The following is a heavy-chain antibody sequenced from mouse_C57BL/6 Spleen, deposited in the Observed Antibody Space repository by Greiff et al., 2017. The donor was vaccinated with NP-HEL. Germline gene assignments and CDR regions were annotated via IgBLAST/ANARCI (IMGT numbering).Heavy chain of an antibody. Sequence: QVQLKQPGTELVKPGASVKLSCKASGYTFTSYWMHWVKQRPGQGLEWIGNINPSNGGTNYNEKFKSKATLTVDKSSSTAYMQLSSLTSDDSAVYYCAREGDYDYDEGYAMDYWGQGTSVTVSS. CDR2: INPSNGGT. D-gene: IGHD2-4*01. CDR3: AREGDYDYDEGYAMDY. CDR1: GYTFTSYW. V-gene: IGHV1-53*01. J-gene: IGHJ4*01.